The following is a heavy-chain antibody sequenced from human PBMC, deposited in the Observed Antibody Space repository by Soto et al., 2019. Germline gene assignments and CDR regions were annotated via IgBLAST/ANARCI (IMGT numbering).Heavy chain of an antibody. V-gene: IGHV1-18*01. Sequence: ASVKVSCKASGSTFSNYGISWVRQTPGQGLEWMGWISAYDGHTKYAQDFQGRVTMTTDKFTDTAYMELRSLTSDDTAVYFCARDEFYDIFTGYYTTWFDPWGQGTLVTVSS. CDR2: ISAYDGHT. D-gene: IGHD3-9*01. CDR3: ARDEFYDIFTGYYTTWFDP. J-gene: IGHJ5*02. CDR1: GSTFSNYG.